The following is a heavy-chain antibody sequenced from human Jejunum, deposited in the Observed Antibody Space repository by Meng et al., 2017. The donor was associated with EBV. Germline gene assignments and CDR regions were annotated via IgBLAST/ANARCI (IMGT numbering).Heavy chain of an antibody. Sequence: QVQLVQSGAEVKNPXSSVKVPXKAYGGTFSNYAISWVRQAPGQGLEWMGGIIPIFATPNYAQKFQDRITITADTSTTTAYMELSSLTSEDTAIYYCARWAGHCSSANCFPPLDYWGQGTLVNVSS. V-gene: IGHV1-69*06. CDR2: IIPIFATP. CDR3: ARWAGHCSSANCFPPLDY. CDR1: GGTFSNYA. J-gene: IGHJ4*02. D-gene: IGHD2-2*03.